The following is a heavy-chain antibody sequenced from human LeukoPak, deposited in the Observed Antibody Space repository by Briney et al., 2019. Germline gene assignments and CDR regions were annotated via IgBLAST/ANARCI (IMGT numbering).Heavy chain of an antibody. CDR3: TRGYSGAYVYAFDV. CDR2: ISNKANRYTT. J-gene: IGHJ3*01. D-gene: IGHD1-26*01. V-gene: IGHV3-72*01. CDR1: GLTFSDQY. Sequence: GSLRLSCAASGLTFSDQYIDWVRQAPGKGLEWVGRISNKANRYTTEYATSVRGRFTISRDDSKNSLYLQMKDLKAEDTAVYHCTRGYSGAYVYAFDVWGQGTMVTVSS.